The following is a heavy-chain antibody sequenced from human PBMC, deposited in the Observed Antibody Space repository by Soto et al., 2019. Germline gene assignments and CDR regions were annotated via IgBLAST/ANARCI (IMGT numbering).Heavy chain of an antibody. V-gene: IGHV3-23*01. Sequence: EVQLLESGGGLVQPGGSLRLSCAASGFTLSSYGLTWVRQAPGKGLEWVSGISGSDGSIYYADSVKGRFTISRDNSKNTVYLQMNSLRVEDTAIYYCAKALPYFDWSNWFDPWGQGTLVTVSS. CDR1: GFTLSSYG. CDR2: ISGSDGSI. D-gene: IGHD3-9*01. CDR3: AKALPYFDWSNWFDP. J-gene: IGHJ5*02.